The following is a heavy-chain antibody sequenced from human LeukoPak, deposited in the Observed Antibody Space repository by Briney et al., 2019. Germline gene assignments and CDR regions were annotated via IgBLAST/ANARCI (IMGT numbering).Heavy chain of an antibody. V-gene: IGHV3-23*01. Sequence: PGGSLRLSCAASGFTFSSYAMSWVRQAPGKGLEWVSAISGSGGSTYYADSVKGRFTISRDNSKNTLYPQTNSLRAEDTAVYYCAKLQIVGATPFDYWGQGTLVTVSS. CDR2: ISGSGGST. CDR1: GFTFSSYA. D-gene: IGHD1-26*01. CDR3: AKLQIVGATPFDY. J-gene: IGHJ4*02.